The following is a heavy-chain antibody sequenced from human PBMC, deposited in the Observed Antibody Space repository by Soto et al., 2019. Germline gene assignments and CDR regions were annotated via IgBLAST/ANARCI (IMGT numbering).Heavy chain of an antibody. CDR1: GGTFSSYA. Sequence: GGSVMVSCKSAGGTFSSYAIGWVREAPGQGLEWMGGIIPIFGTANYAQKFQGRVTITADESTSTAYMELSSLRSEATAVYYCASGLSDYYDSSGYLDYWGQGTLVTVSS. D-gene: IGHD3-22*01. V-gene: IGHV1-69*13. J-gene: IGHJ4*02. CDR3: ASGLSDYYDSSGYLDY. CDR2: IIPIFGTA.